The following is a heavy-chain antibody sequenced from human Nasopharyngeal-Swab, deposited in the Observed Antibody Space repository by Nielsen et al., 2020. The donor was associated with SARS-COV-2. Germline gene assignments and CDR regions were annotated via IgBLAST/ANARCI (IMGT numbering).Heavy chain of an antibody. CDR1: YASITRSGYY. CDR2: VFSSGST. Sequence: SETLSLTCSVTYASITRSGYYWGWIRQSPGKGLEWIGTVFSSGSTYNPSLKSRVTMSVDTSKNQFSLKLTSVTAADTAVYYCARDESGDYLGLPFDHWGRGTLVTVSS. V-gene: IGHV4-39*07. J-gene: IGHJ4*02. CDR3: ARDESGDYLGLPFDH. D-gene: IGHD4-17*01.